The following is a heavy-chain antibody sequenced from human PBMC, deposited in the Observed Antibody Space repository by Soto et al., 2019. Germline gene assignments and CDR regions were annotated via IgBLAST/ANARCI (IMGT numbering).Heavy chain of an antibody. V-gene: IGHV3-53*04. J-gene: IGHJ5*02. D-gene: IGHD6-13*01. CDR1: GFTVSSNY. Sequence: EVQLVESGGGLVQPGGSLRLSCAASGFTVSSNYMSWVRQAPGKGLEWVSVIYSGGSTYYADSVKGRITISRHNSKNTLYLQMNSLRAEDTAVYYCAREMRIAAAFEIGNWFDPWGQGTLVTVSS. CDR3: AREMRIAAAFEIGNWFDP. CDR2: IYSGGST.